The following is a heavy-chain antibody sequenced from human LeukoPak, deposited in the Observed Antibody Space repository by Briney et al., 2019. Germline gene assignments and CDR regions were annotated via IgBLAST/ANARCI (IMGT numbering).Heavy chain of an antibody. J-gene: IGHJ5*02. D-gene: IGHD3-22*01. CDR1: GVSITSFY. CDR3: ARDVQYYDRNGNWDSWFGP. Sequence: SETLSLTCNVSGVSITSFYWTWIRLSAGKGLEWIGRIQTNEMSEYNPSFKTRVTMSMDRSRNHLSLKLTSLTAADSAVYFCARDVQYYDRNGNWDSWFGPWGQGTQVTVSS. CDR2: IQTNEMS. V-gene: IGHV4-4*07.